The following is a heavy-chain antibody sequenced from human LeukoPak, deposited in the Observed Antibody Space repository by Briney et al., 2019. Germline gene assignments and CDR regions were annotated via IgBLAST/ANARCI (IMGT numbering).Heavy chain of an antibody. Sequence: SQTLSLTSAISGDSVSSHRAGWKWARQSPSGGLGWQVLAYYMSQRSTDYAVSVKSRITISPDTSKNQFSLQLDSVTPEDTAVYYCARSTFKITMIVVVMTQRRNAFDIWGQGTMVTVSS. CDR2: AYYMSQRST. CDR1: GDSVSSHRAG. V-gene: IGHV6-1*01. J-gene: IGHJ3*02. CDR3: ARSTFKITMIVVVMTQRRNAFDI. D-gene: IGHD3-22*01.